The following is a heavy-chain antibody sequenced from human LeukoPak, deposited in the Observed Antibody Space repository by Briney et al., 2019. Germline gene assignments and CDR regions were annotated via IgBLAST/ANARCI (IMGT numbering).Heavy chain of an antibody. V-gene: IGHV4-59*01. D-gene: IGHD3-22*01. CDR2: IYYSGST. J-gene: IGHJ4*02. Sequence: SETLSLTCTVSGGSISGYYWSWIRQPPGKGLEWIGYIYYSGSTNYNPSLKSRVTISVDTSKNQFSLKLSSVTAADTAVYYCARSSEAYYYDSSGYYLYWGQGTLVTVSS. CDR1: GGSISGYY. CDR3: ARSSEAYYYDSSGYYLY.